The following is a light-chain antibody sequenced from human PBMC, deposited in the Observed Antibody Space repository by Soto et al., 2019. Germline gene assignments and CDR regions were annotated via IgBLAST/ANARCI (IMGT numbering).Light chain of an antibody. CDR3: MQGVQTPPT. V-gene: IGKV2-28*01. J-gene: IGKJ1*01. Sequence: DIVMTQSPLSLPVTPGEPASISCRSSQSLLYSNGYNYLHWYLQKPGQSPQLLVYLGSTRASGVPDRFSSSQSGTDLALKISRVAAEDVAVYYCMQGVQTPPTFGQGTKVEI. CDR1: QSLLYSNGYNY. CDR2: LGS.